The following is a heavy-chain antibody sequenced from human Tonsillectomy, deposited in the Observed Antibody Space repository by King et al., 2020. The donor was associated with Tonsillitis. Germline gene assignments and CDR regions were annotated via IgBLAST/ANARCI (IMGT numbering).Heavy chain of an antibody. CDR1: GGSINSRDYY. V-gene: IGHV4-30-4*01. D-gene: IGHD3-9*01. CDR2: IYYSGST. Sequence: QLQESGPGLVKPSQTLSLTCTVSGGSINSRDYYWSWIRQPPGKGLEWIGDIYYSGSTYYNPSLKSRGTISVDTSKDQFSLTLSSVTAADTAVYYWARYILTGHEHYYYIDVWGKGTTVTVSS. CDR3: ARYILTGHEHYYYIDV. J-gene: IGHJ6*03.